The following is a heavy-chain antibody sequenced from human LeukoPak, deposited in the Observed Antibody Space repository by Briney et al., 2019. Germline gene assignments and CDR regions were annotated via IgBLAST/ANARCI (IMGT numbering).Heavy chain of an antibody. CDR2: IGSSSSPI. V-gene: IGHV3-48*01. Sequence: HTGGSLRLSCAASGFTFSAYSMNWVRQAPEKGLEWVSYIGSSSSPIYYADSAKGRFTISRDNAKNSLYLQMDSLRAEDTAVYYCARDQAYSFDYWGQGTLVTVSS. CDR1: GFTFSAYS. D-gene: IGHD4-11*01. J-gene: IGHJ4*02. CDR3: ARDQAYSFDY.